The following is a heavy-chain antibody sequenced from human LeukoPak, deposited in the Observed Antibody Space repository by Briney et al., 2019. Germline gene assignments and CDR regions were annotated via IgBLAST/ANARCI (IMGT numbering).Heavy chain of an antibody. D-gene: IGHD2-2*01. CDR2: ISTYNGNT. J-gene: IGHJ5*02. CDR3: AREGYCSSTSCPNWFDP. Sequence: ASVKVSCKASGYTFTSYGISWVRQAPGQGLEWMEWISTYNGNTNYAQKLQGRVTMTTDTSTSTAYMELRSLRSDDTAVYYCAREGYCSSTSCPNWFDPWGQGSLVTVSS. CDR1: GYTFTSYG. V-gene: IGHV1-18*01.